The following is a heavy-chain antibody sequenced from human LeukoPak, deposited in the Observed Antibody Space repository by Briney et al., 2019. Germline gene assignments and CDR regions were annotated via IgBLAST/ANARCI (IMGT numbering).Heavy chain of an antibody. Sequence: PSQTLSLACTVSGGSINSGSYFWSWIRQPAGKGLEWIGRISTSGSTNYNPSLKRRATMSVDTSKNQFSLMPSSVTAADTAVYYCARGRGIVVVPAAVSAEYFQHWGQGTLVTVSS. CDR1: GGSINSGSYF. V-gene: IGHV4-61*02. J-gene: IGHJ1*01. CDR3: ARGRGIVVVPAAVSAEYFQH. CDR2: ISTSGST. D-gene: IGHD2-2*01.